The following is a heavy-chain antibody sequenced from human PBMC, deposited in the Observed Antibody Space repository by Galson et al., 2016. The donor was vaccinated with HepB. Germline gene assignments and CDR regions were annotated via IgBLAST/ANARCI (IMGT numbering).Heavy chain of an antibody. J-gene: IGHJ4*02. CDR1: GYTFKRFG. Sequence: SVKVSCKASGYTFKRFGISWVRQAPGQGLEWLGWISAHNGNTNYAQTLQGRVTMTTDAFTTTAYMELRSPRSDDTAVYYCAREGWYLDYWGQGTLVTVSS. V-gene: IGHV1-18*01. CDR2: ISAHNGNT. CDR3: AREGWYLDY. D-gene: IGHD2-15*01.